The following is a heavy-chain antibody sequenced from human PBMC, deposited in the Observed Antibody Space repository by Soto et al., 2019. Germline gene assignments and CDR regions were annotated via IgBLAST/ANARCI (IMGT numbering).Heavy chain of an antibody. Sequence: QVQLQESGPGLVKPSQTLSLTCTVSGGSFSSGDYYWSWIRQPPGKGLEWIGYIYYTGSTYYHPSLKSRVTXXVXTXXNQFSLRLSSVTAADTAVYYCARVPAGGNSDYFDSWGQGTLVTVSS. CDR2: IYYTGST. CDR1: GGSFSSGDYY. CDR3: ARVPAGGNSDYFDS. J-gene: IGHJ4*02. V-gene: IGHV4-30-4*01. D-gene: IGHD2-21*02.